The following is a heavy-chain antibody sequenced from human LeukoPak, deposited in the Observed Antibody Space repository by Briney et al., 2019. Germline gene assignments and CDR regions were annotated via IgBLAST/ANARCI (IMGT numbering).Heavy chain of an antibody. Sequence: ASVKVSCKASGGTFSSYAISWVRQAPGQGLEWMGWISAYNGNTNYAQKLQGRVTMTTDTSTSTAYMELRSLRSDDTAVYYCARTYYYGSGSYFSYWGQGTLVTVSS. CDR1: GGTFSSYA. D-gene: IGHD3-10*01. CDR3: ARTYYYGSGSYFSY. V-gene: IGHV1-18*01. CDR2: ISAYNGNT. J-gene: IGHJ4*02.